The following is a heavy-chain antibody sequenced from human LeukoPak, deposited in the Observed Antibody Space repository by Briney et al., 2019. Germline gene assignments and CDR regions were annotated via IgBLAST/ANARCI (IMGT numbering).Heavy chain of an antibody. J-gene: IGHJ4*02. V-gene: IGHV4-39*01. CDR3: ARRSPLVAVTTAHYYDY. Sequence: SETLSLTCTVSGDSISSSNYVWGWIRQPPGKGLEWIGEISYSGNTYYNPSLKSRVTISMDTSKNQFSLNLNSVTASDTTVYYCARRSPLVAVTTAHYYDYWGPGTLVTVSS. D-gene: IGHD2-21*02. CDR2: ISYSGNT. CDR1: GDSISSSNYV.